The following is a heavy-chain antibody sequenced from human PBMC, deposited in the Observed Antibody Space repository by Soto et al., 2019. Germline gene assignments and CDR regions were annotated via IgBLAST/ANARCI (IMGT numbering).Heavy chain of an antibody. Sequence: ASVKVSCKASGYTFTSYGISWVRQAPGQGLEWMGWISAYNGNTNYAQKQKGRVTMTTDSSTSTAYLELRSLRSDNTAVFYCARDRRYGSGSPDYWGQGTLVTVSS. CDR3: ARDRRYGSGSPDY. V-gene: IGHV1-18*01. CDR2: ISAYNGNT. CDR1: GYTFTSYG. J-gene: IGHJ4*02. D-gene: IGHD3-10*01.